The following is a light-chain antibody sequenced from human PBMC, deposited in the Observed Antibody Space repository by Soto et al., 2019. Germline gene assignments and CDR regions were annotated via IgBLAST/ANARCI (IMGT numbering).Light chain of an antibody. CDR2: KAS. J-gene: IGKJ1*01. Sequence: DIQMTQSPSTLSASVGDRVTITCRASQSISSWLAWYQQKPGKAPKLLIYKASSLESGVPSRFSGSGSGTEFTLTFSPLQRDYFASFYSKKYNSYSWCFGKGTKVDIK. V-gene: IGKV1-5*03. CDR1: QSISSW. CDR3: KKYNSYSWC.